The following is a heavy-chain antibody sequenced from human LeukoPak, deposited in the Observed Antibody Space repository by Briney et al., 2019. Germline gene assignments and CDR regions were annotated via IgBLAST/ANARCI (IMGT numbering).Heavy chain of an antibody. J-gene: IGHJ4*02. V-gene: IGHV4-59*01. CDR3: ARLRDSGSYYSPLDF. D-gene: IGHD1-26*01. CDR2: IYYSGST. CDR1: NGSMSMYY. Sequence: SETLSLTCTVSNGSMSMYYWSWIRQPPGQGLEWIGYIYYSGSTNYSPSLKSRVTISIDTSRNQFYLQLSSLTAADTAVYYCARLRDSGSYYSPLDFWGQGALVTVSS.